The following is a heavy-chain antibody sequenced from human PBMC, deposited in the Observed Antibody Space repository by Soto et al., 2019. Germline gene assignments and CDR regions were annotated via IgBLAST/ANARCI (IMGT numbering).Heavy chain of an antibody. CDR1: GFTFRSYE. Sequence: GGSLRLSCVASGFTFRSYEMDWLRHVPGRGLEWVAYIDATSATTHFANSVRGRFTISRDNAKNSRYLEMNSLSAEDSAVYYCAREHCRDGVCGDAFDLWGQGTMVTVSS. CDR3: AREHCRDGVCGDAFDL. J-gene: IGHJ3*01. D-gene: IGHD2-8*02. V-gene: IGHV3-48*01. CDR2: IDATSATT.